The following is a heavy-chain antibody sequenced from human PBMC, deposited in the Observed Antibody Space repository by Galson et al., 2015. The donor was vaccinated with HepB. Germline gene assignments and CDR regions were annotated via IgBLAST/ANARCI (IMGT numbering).Heavy chain of an antibody. Sequence: MHWVRQAPGKGLEWMGGFDPEDGETIYAQKLQGRITLTEDTSTDTAYMELSSLRSEDTAVYYCATDSGWEQRFWGQGTLVTVSS. CDR3: ATDSGWEQRF. CDR2: FDPEDGET. V-gene: IGHV1-24*01. D-gene: IGHD1/OR15-1a*01. J-gene: IGHJ4*02.